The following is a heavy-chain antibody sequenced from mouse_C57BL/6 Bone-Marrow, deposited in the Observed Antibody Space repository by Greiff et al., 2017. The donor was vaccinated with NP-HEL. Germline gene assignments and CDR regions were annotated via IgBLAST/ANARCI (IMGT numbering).Heavy chain of an antibody. J-gene: IGHJ1*03. V-gene: IGHV1-19*01. Sequence: DVKLQESGPVLVKPGASVKMSCKASGYTFTDYYMNWVKQSHGKSLEWIGVINPYNGGTSYNQKFKGKATLTVDKSSSTAYMELNSLTSEDSAVYYCARGGSSYDWYFDVWGTGTTVTVSS. CDR2: INPYNGGT. CDR1: GYTFTDYY. CDR3: ARGGSSYDWYFDV. D-gene: IGHD1-1*01.